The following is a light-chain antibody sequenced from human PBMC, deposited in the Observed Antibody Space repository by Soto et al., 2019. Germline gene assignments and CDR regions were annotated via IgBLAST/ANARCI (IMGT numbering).Light chain of an antibody. V-gene: IGKV1-27*01. CDR2: AAS. CDR3: QKYDNVPT. Sequence: DNQVTQSPSSLSASVGDRVTITCRASQGISNALAWYQQRPGKVPRLLIYAASTLQSGVPSRFSGSGSGTDFTLTISSLQPEDVAAYYCQKYDNVPTFGQRTKVDIK. CDR1: QGISNA. J-gene: IGKJ1*01.